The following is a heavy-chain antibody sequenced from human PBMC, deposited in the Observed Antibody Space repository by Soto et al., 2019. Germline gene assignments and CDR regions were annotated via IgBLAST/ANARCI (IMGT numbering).Heavy chain of an antibody. CDR2: IIPIFGTA. J-gene: IGHJ5*02. V-gene: IGHV1-69*13. CDR3: ARDGGQPSSSEELWWFDP. CDR1: GGTFSSYA. Sequence: ASVKVSCKASGGTFSSYAISWVRQAPGQGLEWMGGIIPIFGTANYAQKFQGRVTITADESTSTAYMELSSLRSEDTAVYYCARDGGQPSSSEELWWFDPWGQGTLVTVSS. D-gene: IGHD6-13*01.